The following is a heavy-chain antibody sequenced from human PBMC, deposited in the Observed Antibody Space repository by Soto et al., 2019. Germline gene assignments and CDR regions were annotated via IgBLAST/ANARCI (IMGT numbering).Heavy chain of an antibody. CDR3: ARDSGRGFDP. CDR1: GFTFSAYS. Sequence: GGSLRLSCAASGFTFSAYSMNWVRQAPGRGLEWVSSISSSSSHIYYADSVKGRFTISRDNAKNSLYLQMNSPRAEDTAVYYCARDSGRGFDPWGQGTLVTVSS. J-gene: IGHJ5*02. V-gene: IGHV3-21*01. CDR2: ISSSSSHI.